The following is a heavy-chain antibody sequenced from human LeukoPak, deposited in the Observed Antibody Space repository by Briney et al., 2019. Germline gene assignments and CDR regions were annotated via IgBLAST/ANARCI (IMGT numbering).Heavy chain of an antibody. CDR1: GYTFTSYY. CDR2: INPSGGTT. D-gene: IGHD1-26*01. V-gene: IGHV1-46*01. CDR3: ARDNSVGDYAWWFDP. Sequence: ASVRVSCKASGYTFTSYYMHWVRQAPGQGLEWMGLINPSGGTTRYAQKFQGRVTMTRDLSTSTDYMELSSLRSDDTAVYFCARDNSVGDYAWWFDPWGQGTLVTVSS. J-gene: IGHJ5*02.